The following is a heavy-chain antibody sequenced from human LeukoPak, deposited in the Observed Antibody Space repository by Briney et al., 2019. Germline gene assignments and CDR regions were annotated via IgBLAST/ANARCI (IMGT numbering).Heavy chain of an antibody. J-gene: IGHJ4*02. V-gene: IGHV4-39*01. Sequence: SETLSLTCTVSGGSISSSTTYYWGWIRQPPGKGLEWIGSVYYSGSTYYSPSLKSRVTISVDTSKNQFSLKLRSVTAADTAVYYCARSREYFESSGYYPLVDYWGQGTLVTVSS. CDR3: ARSREYFESSGYYPLVDY. CDR2: VYYSGST. D-gene: IGHD3-22*01. CDR1: GGSISSSTTYY.